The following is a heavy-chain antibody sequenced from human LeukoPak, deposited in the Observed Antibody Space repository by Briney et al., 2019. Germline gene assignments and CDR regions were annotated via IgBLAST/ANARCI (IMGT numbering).Heavy chain of an antibody. V-gene: IGHV4-34*01. CDR1: GGSFSGYY. Sequence: SGTLSLTCAVYGGSFSGYYWGWLRQPPGKGLEWIGEINHSGSNNHNPSLNILVTISVDTSNNHFSLELSSVAAADTAVYYCARSRSDCSTTSCYARSLEDLDHWGQGTLVTVSS. CDR3: ARSRSDCSTTSCYARSLEDLDH. J-gene: IGHJ4*02. CDR2: INHSGSN. D-gene: IGHD2-2*01.